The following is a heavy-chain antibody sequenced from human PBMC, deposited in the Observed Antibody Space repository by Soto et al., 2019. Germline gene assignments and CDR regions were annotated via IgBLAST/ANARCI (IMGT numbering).Heavy chain of an antibody. V-gene: IGHV4-30-4*01. CDR3: ARDSYYDSSGYYDY. CDR2: IYYSGST. Sequence: SETLSLTCTVSGGSISSGDYYWSWIRQPPGKGLEWIGYIYYSGSTYYNPSLKSRVTISVDTSKNQFSLNLSSVTAADTAMYYCARDSYYDSSGYYDYWGQGTLVTVSS. CDR1: GGSISSGDYY. J-gene: IGHJ4*02. D-gene: IGHD3-22*01.